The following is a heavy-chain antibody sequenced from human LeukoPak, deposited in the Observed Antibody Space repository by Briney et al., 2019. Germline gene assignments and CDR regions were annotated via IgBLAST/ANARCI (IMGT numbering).Heavy chain of an antibody. V-gene: IGHV3-30*02. CDR3: AKPNYYDSSGYYG. J-gene: IGHJ4*02. D-gene: IGHD3-22*01. CDR2: IRYDGSNK. CDR1: GFTFSSYG. Sequence: GGSLRLSCAASGFTFSSYGMHWVRQAPGKGLEWVAFIRYDGSNKYYADSVKGRFTISRDNSKNTLYLQMNSLRAEDTAVYYCAKPNYYDSSGYYGWGQGTLVTVSS.